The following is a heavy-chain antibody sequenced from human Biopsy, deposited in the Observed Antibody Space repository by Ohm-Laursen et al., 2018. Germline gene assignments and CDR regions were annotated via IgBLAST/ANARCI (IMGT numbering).Heavy chain of an antibody. CDR3: ARDPLNGHKHFDY. CDR1: SYTFTDYN. V-gene: IGHV1-2*02. Sequence: GSLVKVSCKASSYTFTDYNIHWMRQAPGQGLEWLGYIHCKTGATNYAQKFQGTVTMTRDTSISTAYLALGSLRSADTAIYYCARDPLNGHKHFDYWGQGSLVTVSS. CDR2: IHCKTGAT. J-gene: IGHJ4*02.